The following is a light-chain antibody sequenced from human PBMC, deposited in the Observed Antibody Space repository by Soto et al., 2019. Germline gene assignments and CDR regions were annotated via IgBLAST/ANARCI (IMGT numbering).Light chain of an antibody. V-gene: IGKV3-20*01. CDR1: QSVSSSY. J-gene: IGKJ1*01. Sequence: LSQAPSTLALAPGVEASGPCMTSQSVSSSYLAWYQQKPGQAPRLLIYGASSRATGIPARFSGSGAGTDFTLTIPRLQSADFGVYSCQQSKAWPTPFAQGTKVDIK. CDR2: GAS. CDR3: QQSKAWPTP.